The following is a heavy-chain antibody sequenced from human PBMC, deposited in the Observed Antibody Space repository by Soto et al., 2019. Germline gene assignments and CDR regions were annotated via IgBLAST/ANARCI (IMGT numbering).Heavy chain of an antibody. J-gene: IGHJ5*02. CDR3: ARALYCSGGSCYSENWFDP. D-gene: IGHD2-15*01. CDR1: GFTFSSYW. CDR2: INSDGSST. V-gene: IGHV3-74*01. Sequence: GGSLRLSCAASGFTFSSYWMHWVRQAPGKGLVWVSRINSDGSSTSYADSVKGRFTISRDNAKNTLYLQMNSLRAEDTAVYYCARALYCSGGSCYSENWFDPWGQGNLVTVSS.